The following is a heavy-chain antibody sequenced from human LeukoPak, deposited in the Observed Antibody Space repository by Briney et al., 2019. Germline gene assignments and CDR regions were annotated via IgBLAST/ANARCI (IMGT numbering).Heavy chain of an antibody. D-gene: IGHD5-12*01. Sequence: PSQTLSLTCAVSGGSISSGGYSWSWIRQPPGKGLEWIGYIYHSGSTYYNPSLKSRVTISVDRSKNQFSLKLSSVTAADTAVYYCARGGGYDFIFGWFDPWGQGTLVTVSS. CDR2: IYHSGST. CDR3: ARGGGYDFIFGWFDP. J-gene: IGHJ5*02. V-gene: IGHV4-30-2*01. CDR1: GGSISSGGYS.